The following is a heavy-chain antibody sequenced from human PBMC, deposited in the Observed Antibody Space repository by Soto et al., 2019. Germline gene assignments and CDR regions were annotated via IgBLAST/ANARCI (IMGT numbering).Heavy chain of an antibody. CDR3: ARGNWNYYYGFDV. CDR1: GFTFDKYY. V-gene: IGHV3-7*01. Sequence: PGGSLRLSCAASGFTFDKYYMTWVRQAPGKGPEWVANIKPDGSEQYYVDSVKGRFTISRDNANNSLYLQMNSPRAEDTAVYFCARGNWNYYYGFDVWGQGTTVTVSS. D-gene: IGHD1-20*01. J-gene: IGHJ6*02. CDR2: IKPDGSEQ.